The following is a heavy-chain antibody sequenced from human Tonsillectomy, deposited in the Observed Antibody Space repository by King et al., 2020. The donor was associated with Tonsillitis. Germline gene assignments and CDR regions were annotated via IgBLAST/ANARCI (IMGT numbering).Heavy chain of an antibody. CDR1: GYTFSRLY. V-gene: IGHV1-2*02. J-gene: IGHJ2*01. Sequence: VQLVESGAEVKKPGASMKVSCKASGYTFSRLYMHWVRQAPGQGLEWMGWINPNSGDTKYAQKFQGRVSMTRDTSISTAYMELSSRRSDDTAVYFCARGGHYYDWYLDFWGRGTLVTVSS. CDR3: ARGGHYYDWYLDF. D-gene: IGHD3-10*01. CDR2: INPNSGDT.